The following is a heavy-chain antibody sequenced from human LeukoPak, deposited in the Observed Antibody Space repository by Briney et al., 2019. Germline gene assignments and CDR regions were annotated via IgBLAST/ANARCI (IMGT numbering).Heavy chain of an antibody. J-gene: IGHJ4*02. Sequence: PGGSLRLSCAASGFTFSSYWMTWVRQAPGKGLVWVSRINGDGSSTSYADSVKGRFTISRDNAKNTLYLQMNSLRAEDTAVYYCARDWTFDYWGQGTLVTVSS. V-gene: IGHV3-74*01. CDR1: GFTFSSYW. CDR3: ARDWTFDY. CDR2: INGDGSST. D-gene: IGHD3/OR15-3a*01.